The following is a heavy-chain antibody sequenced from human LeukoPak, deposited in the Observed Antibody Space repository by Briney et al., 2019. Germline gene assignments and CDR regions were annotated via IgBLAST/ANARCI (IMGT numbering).Heavy chain of an antibody. CDR2: IYTSGST. CDR3: ARDIFRYFDL. CDR1: GGSSSSSY. J-gene: IGHJ2*01. V-gene: IGHV4-4*07. Sequence: MPSETLSLTCTVSGGSSSSSYWSWIRQPAGKGLEWIGRIYTSGSTNYNPSLKSRVTMSLDTSKNQFSLKLSSVTAADTAVYYCARDIFRYFDLWGRGTLVTVSS.